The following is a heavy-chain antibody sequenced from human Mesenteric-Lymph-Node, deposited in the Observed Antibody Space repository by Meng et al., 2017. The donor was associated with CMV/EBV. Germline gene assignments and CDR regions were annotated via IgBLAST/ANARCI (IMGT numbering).Heavy chain of an antibody. CDR3: VSLFRGGAGRGY. J-gene: IGHJ4*02. CDR2: YYGTRSF. D-gene: IGHD3-10*01. CDR1: GDSVRSANCP. Sequence: VSGDSVRSANCPGAWVRQPPGQGLECIAYYYGTRSFTYKSSLRSRVTMSVDTSKNQLSLRLTSVTAADTAVYYCVSLFRGGAGRGYWGQGTLVTVSS. V-gene: IGHV4-61*01.